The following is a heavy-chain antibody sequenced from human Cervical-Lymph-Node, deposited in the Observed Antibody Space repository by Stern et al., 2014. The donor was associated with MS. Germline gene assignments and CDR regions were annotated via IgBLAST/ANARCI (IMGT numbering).Heavy chain of an antibody. D-gene: IGHD2-21*02. V-gene: IGHV3-21*01. J-gene: IGHJ6*02. CDR1: GFDFDSYS. CDR3: ASPHCGGDCWANDQYTMDV. CDR2: GSSSGTKI. Sequence: EVQLVESGGGLVKPGGTLRLSCIASGFDFDSYSMSWVRQVPGKGLEWVASGSSSGTKIFYAESVKGRFTISRDNSMKSLYLQMKSLRLEDTATYYCASPHCGGDCWANDQYTMDVWGQGTTVTVSS.